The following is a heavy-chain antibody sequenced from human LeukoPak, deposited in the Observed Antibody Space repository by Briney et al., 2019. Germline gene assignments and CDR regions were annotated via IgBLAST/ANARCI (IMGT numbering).Heavy chain of an antibody. D-gene: IGHD3-22*01. Sequence: SETLSLTCAVYGGSFSDYYWSWFRQPPGKRLEWIGYIYYSGSTNYNPSLKSRVTISVDTSKNQFSLKLSSVTAADTAVYYCARSRDQSQVNLWFDPWGQGTLVTVSS. CDR2: IYYSGST. J-gene: IGHJ5*02. CDR1: GGSFSDYY. V-gene: IGHV4-59*12. CDR3: ARSRDQSQVNLWFDP.